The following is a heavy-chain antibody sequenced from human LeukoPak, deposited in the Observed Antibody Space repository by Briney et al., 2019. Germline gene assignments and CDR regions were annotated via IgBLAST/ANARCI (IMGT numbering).Heavy chain of an antibody. CDR3: ARHVPQFDYTRGGYFDY. J-gene: IGHJ4*02. CDR2: IYYSGST. CDR1: GGSISSSSYY. Sequence: PSETLSLTCTVSGGSISSSSYYWGWIRQPPGKGLEWIGSIYYSGSTYYNPSLKSRVTISVDTSKNQFSLKLSSVTAADTAVYYCARHVPQFDYTRGGYFDYWGQGTLVTVSS. D-gene: IGHD4-11*01. V-gene: IGHV4-39*01.